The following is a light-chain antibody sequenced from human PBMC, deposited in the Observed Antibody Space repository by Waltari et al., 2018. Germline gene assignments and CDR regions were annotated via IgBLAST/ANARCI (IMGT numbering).Light chain of an antibody. CDR1: QSVSRF. Sequence: ELVLTQSPGTLSLSPGERGTLSCRASQSVSRFLAWYQQKPGQAPRPLIYGASTRATGIPDRFSGSGSGTDFSLTISRLEPEDFAVYYCQKYDRLPATFGQGTKVEIK. V-gene: IGKV3-20*01. CDR3: QKYDRLPAT. CDR2: GAS. J-gene: IGKJ1*01.